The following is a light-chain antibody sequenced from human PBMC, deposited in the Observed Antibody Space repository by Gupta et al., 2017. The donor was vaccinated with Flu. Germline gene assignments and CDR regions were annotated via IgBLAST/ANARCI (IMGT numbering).Light chain of an antibody. J-gene: IGLJ3*02. V-gene: IGLV2-14*01. CDR2: EVT. Sequence: SISISCTGSSSDIGGYKYVSWYQQHPGKAPKLMIYEVTKRPSGVSNRFSGSKSGNTASLTISGLQAEDEADYYCISYTSSSTWVFGGGTKLTVL. CDR3: ISYTSSSTWV. CDR1: SSDIGGYKY.